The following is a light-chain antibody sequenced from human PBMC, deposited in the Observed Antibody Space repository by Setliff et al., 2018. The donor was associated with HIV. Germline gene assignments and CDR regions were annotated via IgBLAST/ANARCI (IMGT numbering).Light chain of an antibody. V-gene: IGLV2-11*01. CDR2: DVT. J-gene: IGLJ2*01. Sequence: QSVLTQPRSVSGSPGQSVTISWAGSSIDVGAYNYVSWYQQHPGKAPKLMIYDVTKRPSGVPDRVSGSTSGNTASLTISGLQAEDEAYYYCSSHTPFVLFGGGTK. CDR1: SIDVGAYNY. CDR3: SSHTPFVL.